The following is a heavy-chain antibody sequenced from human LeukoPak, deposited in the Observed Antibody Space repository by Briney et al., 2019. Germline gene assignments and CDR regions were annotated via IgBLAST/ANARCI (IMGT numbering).Heavy chain of an antibody. CDR3: ARALKYYYDSSGYPQIDI. CDR1: GGTFSSYA. Sequence: SVKVSCKASGGTFSSYAISWVRQAPGQGLEWMGGIIPIFGTANYAQKFQGRVTITADESTSTAYMELSSLRSEDTAVYYCARALKYYYDSSGYPQIDIWGQGTMVTVSP. J-gene: IGHJ3*02. CDR2: IIPIFGTA. V-gene: IGHV1-69*13. D-gene: IGHD3-22*01.